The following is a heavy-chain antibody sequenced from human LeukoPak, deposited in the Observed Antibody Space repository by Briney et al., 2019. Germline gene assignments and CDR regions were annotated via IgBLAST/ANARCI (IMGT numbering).Heavy chain of an antibody. Sequence: PSETLSLTCTVSDSSITSTYYWAWFRQPPGKGLEWIATVFRLQTVRTFNNPSLGSRVTMSLDPSHNQSSLNLTSVTAADTALYFCARVLHAPYLIDSWGQGTLVTVSS. V-gene: IGHV4-38-2*02. CDR3: ARVLHAPYLIDS. D-gene: IGHD2-8*01. CDR2: VFRLQTVRT. J-gene: IGHJ4*02. CDR1: DSSITSTYY.